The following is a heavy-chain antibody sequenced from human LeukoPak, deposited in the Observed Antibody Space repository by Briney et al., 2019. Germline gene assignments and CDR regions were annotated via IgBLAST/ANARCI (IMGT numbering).Heavy chain of an antibody. D-gene: IGHD3-16*02. CDR3: ARRSMITFGGVIALSPFDY. CDR2: SYYSGRT. CDR1: GGSISSSSYY. V-gene: IGHV4-39*01. Sequence: SETLSLTCTVSGGSISSSSYYWGWIRQPPGKGLEWIGSSYYSGRTYYNPSLKSRVTISVDTSKNQFSLKLSSVTAADTAVYYCARRSMITFGGVIALSPFDYWGQGTLVTVSS. J-gene: IGHJ4*02.